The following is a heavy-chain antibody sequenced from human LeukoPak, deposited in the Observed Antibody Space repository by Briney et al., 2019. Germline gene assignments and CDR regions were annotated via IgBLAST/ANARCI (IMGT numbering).Heavy chain of an antibody. CDR1: GFTVSSKY. CDR3: AKDYCSSTSCERSVDY. CDR2: IRYDGSNK. V-gene: IGHV3-30*02. D-gene: IGHD2-2*01. Sequence: GGSLRLSCAASGFTVSSKYMSWVRQAPGKGLEWVAFIRYDGSNKYYADSVKGRFTISRDNSKNTLYLQMNSLRAEDTAVYYCAKDYCSSTSCERSVDYWGQGTLVTVSS. J-gene: IGHJ4*02.